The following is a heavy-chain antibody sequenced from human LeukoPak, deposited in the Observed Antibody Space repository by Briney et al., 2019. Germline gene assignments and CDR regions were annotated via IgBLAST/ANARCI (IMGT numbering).Heavy chain of an antibody. CDR2: ISSSSSTI. Sequence: GGSLRLSCAASGFTFSSYSMNWVRQAPGKGLEWVSYISSSSSTIYYADSVKGRFTISRDNAKSTLYLQMNSLRAEDTAVYYCARAPNSEFWSGYSDYWGQGALVTVSS. V-gene: IGHV3-48*04. CDR1: GFTFSSYS. D-gene: IGHD3-3*01. CDR3: ARAPNSEFWSGYSDY. J-gene: IGHJ4*02.